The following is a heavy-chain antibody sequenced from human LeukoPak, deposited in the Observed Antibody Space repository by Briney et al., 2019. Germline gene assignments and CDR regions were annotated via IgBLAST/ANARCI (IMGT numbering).Heavy chain of an antibody. J-gene: IGHJ5*02. CDR2: ISYSGST. V-gene: IGHV4-59*01. CDR3: ARGGYYGSGNDFRFDP. Sequence: PSETLSLTCTVSNGSISGYYWIWIRQPPGKGLEWIGYISYSGSTDYNPSLKSRVTISADTSTNQLSLKLGSVIAADTAVYYCARGGYYGSGNDFRFDPWGQGTLVTVSS. CDR1: NGSISGYY. D-gene: IGHD3-10*01.